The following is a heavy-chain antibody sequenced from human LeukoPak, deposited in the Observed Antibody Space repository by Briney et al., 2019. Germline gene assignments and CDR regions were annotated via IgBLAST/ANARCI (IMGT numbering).Heavy chain of an antibody. D-gene: IGHD6-13*01. CDR2: IYYSGST. J-gene: IGHJ4*02. CDR1: GGSISSYY. CDR3: ARGLGPYSSTYFDY. Sequence: SETLSLTCTVSGGSISSYYWSWIRQPPGKGLEWIGYIYYSGSTNYNPSLKSRVTISVDTSKNQFSLKLSSVTAADTAVYYCARGLGPYSSTYFDYWGQGTLVTVSS. V-gene: IGHV4-59*08.